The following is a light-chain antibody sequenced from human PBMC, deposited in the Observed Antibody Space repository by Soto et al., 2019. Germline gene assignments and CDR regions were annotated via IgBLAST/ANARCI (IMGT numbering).Light chain of an antibody. CDR3: QQYYSYPPT. CDR1: QGISSY. CDR2: AAS. J-gene: IGKJ1*01. V-gene: IGKV1-8*01. Sequence: AIRMTQSPSSLSASTGDRVTITCRASQGISSYLAWYQQKPGKAPKLLIYAASTLQSGVPSRFSGSGSGTDFTLTISCLQSEDFATYYCQQYYSYPPTFGQGKKVEIK.